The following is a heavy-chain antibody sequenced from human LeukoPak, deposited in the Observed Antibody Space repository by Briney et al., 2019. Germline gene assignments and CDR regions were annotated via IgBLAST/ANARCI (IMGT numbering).Heavy chain of an antibody. Sequence: GASVKVSCKASGYTFTGYYMHWVRQAPGQGLEWMGRINPNSGGTNYAQKFQGRVTMTRDTSISTAYMELSRLRSDDTAVYYCARGGLVSGYCSSTSCYKDRYFDYWGQGTLVTVSS. D-gene: IGHD2-2*02. V-gene: IGHV1-2*06. J-gene: IGHJ4*02. CDR3: ARGGLVSGYCSSTSCYKDRYFDY. CDR1: GYTFTGYY. CDR2: INPNSGGT.